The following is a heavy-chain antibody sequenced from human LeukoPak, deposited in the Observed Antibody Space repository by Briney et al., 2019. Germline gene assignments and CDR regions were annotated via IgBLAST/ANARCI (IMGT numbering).Heavy chain of an antibody. Sequence: GGSLRLSCAASGFTFSTYEMTWVRQSPGKGLEWVSYISSSGSAIYYADSVKGRFTISRDNAKNSLYLQMNSLRAEDTAVYYCAELGITMIGGVWGKGTTVTISS. CDR3: AELGITMIGGV. D-gene: IGHD3-10*02. CDR2: ISSSGSAI. V-gene: IGHV3-48*03. J-gene: IGHJ6*04. CDR1: GFTFSTYE.